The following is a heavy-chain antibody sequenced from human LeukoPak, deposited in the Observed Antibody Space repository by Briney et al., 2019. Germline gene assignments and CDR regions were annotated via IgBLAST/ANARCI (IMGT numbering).Heavy chain of an antibody. CDR1: GGSISSHY. Sequence: RASGTLSLTCTVSGGSISSHYWSWIQQPPGKGLEWIGYIYYSGSTNYNPSLKSRVTISVDTSKNQFSLKLSSVIAADTAVYYCARGEIRDGYNPPYFDYWGQGTLVTVS. CDR2: IYYSGST. D-gene: IGHD5-24*01. V-gene: IGHV4-59*11. CDR3: ARGEIRDGYNPPYFDY. J-gene: IGHJ4*02.